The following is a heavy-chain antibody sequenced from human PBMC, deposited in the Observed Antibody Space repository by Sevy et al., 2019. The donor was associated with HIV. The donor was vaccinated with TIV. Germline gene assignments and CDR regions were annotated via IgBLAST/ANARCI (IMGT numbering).Heavy chain of an antibody. V-gene: IGHV4-59*13. J-gene: IGHJ4*02. Sequence: SETLSLTCTVSGGSTSLYYWSWIRQPPGKGLEWIGYIYFTGSTDYNPSLKSLVTISLDTSKNQFSLKLTSVTAADTAVYYCARAPLISLDILGATSVFDSWGQGTPFTVSS. CDR1: GGSTSLYY. CDR3: ARAPLISLDILGATSVFDS. CDR2: IYFTGST. D-gene: IGHD1-26*01.